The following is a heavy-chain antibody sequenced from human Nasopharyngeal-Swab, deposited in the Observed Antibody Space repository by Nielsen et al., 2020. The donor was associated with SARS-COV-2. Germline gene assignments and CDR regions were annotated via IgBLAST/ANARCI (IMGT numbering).Heavy chain of an antibody. Sequence: ASVKVSCKASGYTFTGYYMHWVRQAPGQGLEWMGWINPNSGGTNYAQKFQGWVTMTRDTSISTAYMELSRLRSDDTAVYYCARVAAPSGSYVFDYWGQGTLVTVSP. CDR3: ARVAAPSGSYVFDY. CDR2: INPNSGGT. CDR1: GYTFTGYY. D-gene: IGHD1-26*01. J-gene: IGHJ4*02. V-gene: IGHV1-2*04.